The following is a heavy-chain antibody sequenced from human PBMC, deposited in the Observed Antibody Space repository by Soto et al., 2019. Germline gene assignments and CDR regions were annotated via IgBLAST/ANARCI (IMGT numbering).Heavy chain of an antibody. CDR2: ISYDGSNK. J-gene: IGHJ4*02. CDR1: GFTFSSYA. D-gene: IGHD2-2*01. V-gene: IGHV3-30-3*01. CDR3: ARATDADIVVVPAATPGISYFDY. Sequence: GGSLRLSCAASGFTFSSYAMHWVRQAPGKGLEWVAVISYDGSNKYYADSVKGRFTISRDNSKNTLYLQMNSLRAEDTAVYYCARATDADIVVVPAATPGISYFDYWGQGTLVTVSS.